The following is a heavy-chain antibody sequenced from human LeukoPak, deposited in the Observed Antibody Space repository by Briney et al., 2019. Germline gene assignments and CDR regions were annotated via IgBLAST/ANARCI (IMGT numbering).Heavy chain of an antibody. CDR1: GGSISSYY. V-gene: IGHV4-59*01. CDR2: IYYSGST. J-gene: IGHJ6*03. D-gene: IGHD4-17*01. Sequence: SETLSLTCTVSGGSISSYYWSWIRQPPGKGLEWIGYIYYSGSTNYNPSLKSRVTISVDTSKNQFSLKLSSVTAADTAVYYCATVARYGDYYYYYYMDVWGKGTTVTISS. CDR3: ATVARYGDYYYYYYMDV.